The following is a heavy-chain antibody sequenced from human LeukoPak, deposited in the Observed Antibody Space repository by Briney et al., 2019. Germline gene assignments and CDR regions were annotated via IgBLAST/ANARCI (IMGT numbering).Heavy chain of an antibody. CDR1: GFTFSIYA. D-gene: IGHD3-22*01. V-gene: IGHV3-23*01. CDR3: AKDRPNYYDSSGHYYRRNGDS. CDR2: ITSSGTGT. Sequence: GGSLRLSCAASGFTFSIYAMGWVRQAPGKGLEWVSSITSSGTGTYYAESVKGRFTISRDNSENTLYLRMNSLRAEDTAVYYCAKDRPNYYDSSGHYYRRNGDSWGQGTLVTVSS. J-gene: IGHJ5*01.